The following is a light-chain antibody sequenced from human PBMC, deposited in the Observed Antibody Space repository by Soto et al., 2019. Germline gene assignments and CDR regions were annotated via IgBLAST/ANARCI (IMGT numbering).Light chain of an antibody. Sequence: EIVMTQSPATLSVSPGERATLSCRASQSVSSNLAWYQQKPGQAPRLLIYGASTRATGIPARFSGSGSGTEFTLTISSLQYEDFVVYYCQRYNNWPRTFGQGTKVEIK. CDR2: GAS. CDR3: QRYNNWPRT. V-gene: IGKV3-15*01. J-gene: IGKJ1*01. CDR1: QSVSSN.